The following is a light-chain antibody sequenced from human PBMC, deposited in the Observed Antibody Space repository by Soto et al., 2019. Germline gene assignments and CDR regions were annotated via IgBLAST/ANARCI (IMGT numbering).Light chain of an antibody. V-gene: IGLV1-40*01. J-gene: IGLJ1*01. CDR1: SSNIGAGYD. CDR3: QSYASSLSGYV. CDR2: GNN. Sequence: QLVLTQPPSVSGAPGQRVTISCTGSSSNIGAGYDVHWYQQLPGSAPKLLIYGNNNRPSGVPDRFSGSKSGTSASLAITGLQAEDEADYYCQSYASSLSGYVFGTGTKVTVL.